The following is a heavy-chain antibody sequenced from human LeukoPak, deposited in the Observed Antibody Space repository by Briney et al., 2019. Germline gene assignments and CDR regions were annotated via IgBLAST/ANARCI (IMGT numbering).Heavy chain of an antibody. CDR2: IYTSGST. CDR3: AREPRGRNYYDSSGYYAFDI. D-gene: IGHD3-22*01. CDR1: GGSISSGSYY. V-gene: IGHV4-61*02. J-gene: IGHJ3*02. Sequence: SETLSLTCTVSGGSISSGSYYWSWIRQPAGKGLEWIGRIYTSGSTNYNPSLKSRVTISVDTSKNQFSLKLSSVTAADTAVYYCAREPRGRNYYDSSGYYAFDIWGQGTVVTVSS.